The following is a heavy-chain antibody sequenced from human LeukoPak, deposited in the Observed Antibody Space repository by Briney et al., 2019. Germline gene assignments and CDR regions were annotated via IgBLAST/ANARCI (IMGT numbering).Heavy chain of an antibody. CDR1: GFTFSSYS. D-gene: IGHD4-17*01. V-gene: IGHV3-48*04. CDR2: ISSSSSTI. Sequence: GGSLRLSCAASGFTFSSYSMNWVRQAPGKGLEWVSYISSSSSTIYYADSVKGRFTISRDNAKTSLYLQMNSLRAEDTAVYYCARLPDDYGDYKYFQHWGQGTLVTVSS. J-gene: IGHJ1*01. CDR3: ARLPDDYGDYKYFQH.